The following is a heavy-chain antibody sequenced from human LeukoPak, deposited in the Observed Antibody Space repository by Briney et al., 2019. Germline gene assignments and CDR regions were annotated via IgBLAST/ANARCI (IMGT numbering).Heavy chain of an antibody. Sequence: PGRSMRPSCGASAFTFSSYGMHWVRQAPGKVMGWVAFISYDGSNKYYADSVRGRFTISRDNSKNTLYLQMNSRRAGDTAVYYCAKEGVNWNSFDYWGQGTPGTVSS. V-gene: IGHV3-30*18. J-gene: IGHJ4*02. CDR1: AFTFSSYG. CDR2: ISYDGSNK. CDR3: AKEGVNWNSFDY. D-gene: IGHD1-20*01.